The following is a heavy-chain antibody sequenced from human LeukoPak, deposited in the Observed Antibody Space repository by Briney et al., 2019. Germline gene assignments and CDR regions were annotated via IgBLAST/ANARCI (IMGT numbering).Heavy chain of an antibody. CDR2: INYSGNT. D-gene: IGHD6-19*01. CDR3: ARLYSSGWYYFDH. CDR1: SGSISNFY. J-gene: IGHJ4*02. Sequence: SEALSLTCTVSSGSISNFYWNWIRQPPGGGLQWIGYINYSGNTNYNPSLQSRVTISLDTSKSQFSLKLSSVTAADTAVYFCARLYSSGWYYFDHWGQGTLVTVSS. V-gene: IGHV4-59*08.